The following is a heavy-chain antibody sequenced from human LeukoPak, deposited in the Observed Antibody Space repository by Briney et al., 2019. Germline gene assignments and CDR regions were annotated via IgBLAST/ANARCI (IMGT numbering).Heavy chain of an antibody. D-gene: IGHD2-8*01. CDR1: GFAFSSYW. Sequence: PGGSLRLSCAASGFAFSSYWMHWVRQAPGKGLVWVSRIKTDGSSTTYVDSVKGRFTTYRDNAKNTLYPQMNSLRAEDTAVYFCARGFELMPAGVPDFWGQGTLVTVSS. V-gene: IGHV3-74*01. CDR2: IKTDGSST. CDR3: ARGFELMPAGVPDF. J-gene: IGHJ4*02.